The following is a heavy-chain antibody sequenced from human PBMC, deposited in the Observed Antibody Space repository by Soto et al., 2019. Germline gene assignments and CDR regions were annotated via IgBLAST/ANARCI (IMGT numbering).Heavy chain of an antibody. CDR1: GGSISSYY. J-gene: IGHJ4*02. D-gene: IGHD4-17*01. V-gene: IGHV4-59*08. Sequence: PSETLSLTCTVSGGSISSYYWSWIRQPPGKGLEWIGYIYYSGSTNYNPSLKSRVTISVDTSKNQFSLKLSSVTAADTAVYYCASPQHAHDHRDLFASGGRGTRVPVSS. CDR3: ASPQHAHDHRDLFAS. CDR2: IYYSGST.